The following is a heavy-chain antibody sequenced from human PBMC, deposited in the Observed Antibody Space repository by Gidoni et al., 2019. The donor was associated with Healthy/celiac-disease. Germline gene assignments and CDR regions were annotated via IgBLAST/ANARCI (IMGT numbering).Heavy chain of an antibody. Sequence: EVQLVQSGAEVKKPGESLKISCQGAGYSFTSYWIGWVRQMPGKGLEWMGIIYPGDSDTRYTPSFQGQVTISADKSISPAYLQWSSLKASDTAMYYCARLRGYSSSWYRIGSFDYWGQGTLVTVSS. CDR1: GYSFTSYW. D-gene: IGHD6-13*01. CDR2: IYPGDSDT. CDR3: ARLRGYSSSWYRIGSFDY. J-gene: IGHJ4*02. V-gene: IGHV5-51*01.